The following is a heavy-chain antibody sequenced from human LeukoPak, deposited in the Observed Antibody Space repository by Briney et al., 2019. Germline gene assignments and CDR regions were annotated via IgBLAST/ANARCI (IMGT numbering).Heavy chain of an antibody. D-gene: IGHD3-22*01. V-gene: IGHV3-30*02. J-gene: IGHJ4*02. CDR2: VRCGGSIK. Sequence: PGGSLRLSCAASGFNFSIYGMHWVRQAPGKGREWVAFVRCGGSIKYYVDSVKGRFTISRDNSKNTVYLQMNSLRPEDTAMYYCAKSKRMYYYDGSGYLSLDYWGQGALVTVSS. CDR1: GFNFSIYG. CDR3: AKSKRMYYYDGSGYLSLDY.